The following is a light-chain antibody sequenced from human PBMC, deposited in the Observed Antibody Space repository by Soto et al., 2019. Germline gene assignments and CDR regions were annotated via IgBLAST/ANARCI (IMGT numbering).Light chain of an antibody. Sequence: EIVLTQSPGTPSRSPGHRVSLYCXXSQSISGSYLAWYQQKRGQAPRLLVYGATTRATGIPDRFSGSGSGTDFTLTISRLEPEDFAVYYCQQYGSSPWTFGQGTKVDTK. CDR3: QQYGSSPWT. CDR2: GAT. J-gene: IGKJ1*01. CDR1: QSISGSY. V-gene: IGKV3-20*01.